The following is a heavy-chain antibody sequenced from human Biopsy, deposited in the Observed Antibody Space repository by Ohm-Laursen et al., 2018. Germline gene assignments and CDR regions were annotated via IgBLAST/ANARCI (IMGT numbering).Heavy chain of an antibody. V-gene: IGHV4-59*07. Sequence: SDTLSLTCTVSGGSIYNFFWSWIPQPPGKGLEWIGYIYSSGSTNYNPSLKSRVTISVDRSKNHFSLELSSVTAADTAVYYCARVGVGAPSIDYFDSWGQGALVTVSS. CDR2: IYSSGST. CDR3: ARVGVGAPSIDYFDS. D-gene: IGHD1-26*01. CDR1: GGSIYNFF. J-gene: IGHJ4*02.